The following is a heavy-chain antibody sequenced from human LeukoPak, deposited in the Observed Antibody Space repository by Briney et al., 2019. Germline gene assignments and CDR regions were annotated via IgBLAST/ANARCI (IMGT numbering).Heavy chain of an antibody. CDR1: GGSITTSSYY. J-gene: IGHJ1*01. Sequence: SETLSLTCTVSGGSITTSSYYWGWIRQPPGKRLEWIGTIYYSGNTYYNPSLKSRVTISVDTSKNQFSLKLNSVTAADTAVYYCARANYAILTGHLLVFWGQGTLVTVSS. D-gene: IGHD3-9*01. CDR2: IYYSGNT. V-gene: IGHV4-39*01. CDR3: ARANYAILTGHLLVF.